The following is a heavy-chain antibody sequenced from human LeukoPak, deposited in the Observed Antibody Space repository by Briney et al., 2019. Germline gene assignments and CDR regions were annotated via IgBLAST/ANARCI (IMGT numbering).Heavy chain of an antibody. D-gene: IGHD6-19*01. V-gene: IGHV1-46*01. J-gene: IGHJ4*02. CDR3: ARGYSSGFGN. Sequence: ASVKVSCKASGYSFTSHYIHWVRQAPGQGLEWMGIINPSRGSTSYAQKFQGRVTVTRDTSTSTVHMDLSSLGSEDTAVYYCARGYSSGFGNWGQGTLVTVSS. CDR1: GYSFTSHY. CDR2: INPSRGST.